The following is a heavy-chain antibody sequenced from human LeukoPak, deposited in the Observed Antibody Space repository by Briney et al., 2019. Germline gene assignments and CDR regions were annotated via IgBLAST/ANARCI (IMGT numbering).Heavy chain of an antibody. CDR3: ARRGSWQQLVIDY. J-gene: IGHJ4*02. V-gene: IGHV3-33*01. CDR1: GFTFSSYD. CDR2: IWYDGSNK. D-gene: IGHD6-13*01. Sequence: PGGSLRLSCAASGFTFSSYDMHWVRQAPGKGLEWVAVIWYDGSNKYYADSVKGRFTISRDNSKNTLYLQMNSLRAEDTAVYYCARRGSWQQLVIDYWGQGTLVTVSS.